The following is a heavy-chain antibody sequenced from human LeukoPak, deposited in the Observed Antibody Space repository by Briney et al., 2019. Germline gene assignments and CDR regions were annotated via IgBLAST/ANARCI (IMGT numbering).Heavy chain of an antibody. CDR1: GYTFTRYD. CDR2: MNPKSGYT. D-gene: IGHD3-9*01. Sequence: ASVKVSCKASGYTFTRYDINWVRQATGQGLEWMGWMNPKSGYTGHAQRFQGRVTITRDTSISTAYMELSSLRSEDTAVYYCARGWDVLRYFDWLSRASGDAFDIWGQGTMVTVSS. V-gene: IGHV1-8*03. J-gene: IGHJ3*02. CDR3: ARGWDVLRYFDWLSRASGDAFDI.